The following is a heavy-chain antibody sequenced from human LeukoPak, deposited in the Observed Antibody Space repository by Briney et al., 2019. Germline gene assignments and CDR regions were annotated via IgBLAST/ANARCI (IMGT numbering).Heavy chain of an antibody. Sequence: GGSLRLSCAASGFTFSSYWMHWVRQAPGKGLVWVSRINSDGSSTSYADSVKGRFTISRDNAKNSMYLQMNSLRAEDTAVYYCARAYDFWSGYCDYWGQGTLVTVSS. D-gene: IGHD3-3*01. V-gene: IGHV3-74*01. CDR1: GFTFSSYW. J-gene: IGHJ4*02. CDR3: ARAYDFWSGYCDY. CDR2: INSDGSST.